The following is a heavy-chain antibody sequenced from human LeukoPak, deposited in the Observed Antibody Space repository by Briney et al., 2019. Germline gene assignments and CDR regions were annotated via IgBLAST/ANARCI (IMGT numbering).Heavy chain of an antibody. CDR1: GYTFTSYG. Sequence: ASVKVSCKASGYTFTSYGISWVRQAPGQGLEWMGWISAYNGNTNYAQKRQGRVTMTTDTSTSTAYMELRSLRSDDTAVYYCARDRVLTKQWLGSDFDYWGQGTLVTVSS. CDR2: ISAYNGNT. CDR3: ARDRVLTKQWLGSDFDY. V-gene: IGHV1-18*01. J-gene: IGHJ4*02. D-gene: IGHD6-19*01.